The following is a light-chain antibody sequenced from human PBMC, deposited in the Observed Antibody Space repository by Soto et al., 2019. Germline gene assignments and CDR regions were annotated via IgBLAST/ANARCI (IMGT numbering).Light chain of an antibody. CDR3: VLYMGSGTVV. CDR2: STN. CDR1: SGSVSTSYY. Sequence: VVTQEPSFSVSPGGTVTLTCGLSSGSVSTSYYPSWYQQTPGQAPRTLIYSTNTRSSGVPDRFSGSILGNKAALTITGAQADDESDYYCVLYMGSGTVVFGGGTKLTVL. V-gene: IGLV8-61*01. J-gene: IGLJ2*01.